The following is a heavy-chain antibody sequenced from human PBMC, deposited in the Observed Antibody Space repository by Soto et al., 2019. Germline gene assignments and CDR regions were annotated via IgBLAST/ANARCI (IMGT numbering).Heavy chain of an antibody. D-gene: IGHD3-10*01. V-gene: IGHV3-30*03. CDR2: ISYDGTNK. J-gene: IGHJ5*02. Sequence: PGGSLRLSCAASGFTFSTYSMHWVRQAPGKGLEWVAVISYDGTNKFYADSVKGRFTISRDHSKNTLYLQLSSLRAEDTAVYYCVREFGPKEAWGQGTLVTVSS. CDR3: VREFGPKEA. CDR1: GFTFSTYS.